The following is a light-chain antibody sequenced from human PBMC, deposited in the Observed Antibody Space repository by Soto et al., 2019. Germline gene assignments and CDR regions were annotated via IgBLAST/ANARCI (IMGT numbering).Light chain of an antibody. CDR3: SSYTSSSTRV. CDR2: EVS. J-gene: IGLJ1*01. Sequence: QSVLTQPASVAGSPGQSLTISCTGTSXDVGAYNSVSWYQQHPGKAPKLMIYEVSNRPSGVSNRFSGSKSGNTASLTISGLQAEDEADYYCSSYTSSSTRVFGSGTKVTVL. CDR1: SXDVGAYNS. V-gene: IGLV2-14*01.